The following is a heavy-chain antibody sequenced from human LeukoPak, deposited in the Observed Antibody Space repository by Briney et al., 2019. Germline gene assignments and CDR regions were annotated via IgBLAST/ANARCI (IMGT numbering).Heavy chain of an antibody. J-gene: IGHJ3*02. Sequence: GGSLRLSCAASGFTFDDYAMHWVRQAPGKGLEWVSGISWNSGSIGYADSVKGRFTISRDNAKNSLYLQMNSLRAEDTALYYCAKDSYGYCSCTSCYKSVAFDIWGQGTMVTVSS. D-gene: IGHD2-2*02. CDR1: GFTFDDYA. CDR3: AKDSYGYCSCTSCYKSVAFDI. V-gene: IGHV3-9*01. CDR2: ISWNSGSI.